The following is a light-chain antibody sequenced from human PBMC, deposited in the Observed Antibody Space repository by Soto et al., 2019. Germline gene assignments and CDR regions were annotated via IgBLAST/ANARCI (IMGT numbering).Light chain of an antibody. Sequence: EIVMTQSPATLSVSGGERATLSCRASQSFYSDLAWYQHKPGQAPRLLIYDASTRATGIPARFSASGSGTEFTLTISSLQSEAFAVYYCQQYNKWPLTFGGGTKVEIK. CDR2: DAS. CDR3: QQYNKWPLT. J-gene: IGKJ4*01. V-gene: IGKV3D-15*01. CDR1: QSFYSD.